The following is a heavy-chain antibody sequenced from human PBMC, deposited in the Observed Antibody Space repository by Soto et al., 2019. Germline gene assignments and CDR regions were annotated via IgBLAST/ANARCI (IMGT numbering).Heavy chain of an antibody. D-gene: IGHD3-10*01. J-gene: IGHJ5*02. CDR1: GGSFSGYY. CDR2: INHSGST. Sequence: PSETLSLTCAVYGGSFSGYYWSWIRQPPGKGLEWIGEINHSGSTNYNPSLKSRVTISVDTSKNQFSLKLSSVTAADTAVYYCARSGVLLWFGYWFDPWGQGTLVTVSS. V-gene: IGHV4-34*01. CDR3: ARSGVLLWFGYWFDP.